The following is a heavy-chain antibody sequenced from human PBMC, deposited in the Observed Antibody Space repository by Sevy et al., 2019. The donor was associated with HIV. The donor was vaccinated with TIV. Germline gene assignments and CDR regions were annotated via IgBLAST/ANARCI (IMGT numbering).Heavy chain of an antibody. CDR3: ARDQGYSSSWYATDWFDP. CDR1: GFTFSSYA. Sequence: GGSLRLSCAASGFTFSSYAMHWVRQAPGKGLEWVAVISYDGSNKYYADSVKGRFTISRDNSKNTLYLQMNSLRAEDTAVYYFARDQGYSSSWYATDWFDPWGQGTLVTVSS. J-gene: IGHJ5*02. CDR2: ISYDGSNK. V-gene: IGHV3-30-3*01. D-gene: IGHD6-13*01.